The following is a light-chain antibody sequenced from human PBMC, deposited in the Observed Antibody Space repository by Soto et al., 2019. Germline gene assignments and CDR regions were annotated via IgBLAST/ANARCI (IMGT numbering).Light chain of an antibody. V-gene: IGKV3-20*01. J-gene: IGKJ1*01. CDR3: QQYGSSPWT. CDR1: QSVSSSS. CDR2: GAS. Sequence: EIVLTQSPGTLSLSPGERATLSCRASQSVSSSSLAWYQQKPGQAPRPLIYGASSRAIGIPDRFSGSGSGTDFTLTISRLEPEDFAVYYCQQYGSSPWTFGQGTQGEIK.